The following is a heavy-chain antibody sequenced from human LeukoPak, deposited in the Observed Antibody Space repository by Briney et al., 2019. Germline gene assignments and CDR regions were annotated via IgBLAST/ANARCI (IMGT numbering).Heavy chain of an antibody. CDR2: ISGSGGST. J-gene: IGHJ4*02. V-gene: IGHV3-23*01. D-gene: IGHD5-18*01. CDR1: GFTFSSYA. Sequence: GGSLRLSCAASGFTFSSYAMSWVRQAPGRGLEWVSGISGSGGSTYYADSVKGRFTISRDNSKNTLYLQMNSLRAEDTAVYYCAKAVGYSYGYFDYWGQGTLVTVSS. CDR3: AKAVGYSYGYFDY.